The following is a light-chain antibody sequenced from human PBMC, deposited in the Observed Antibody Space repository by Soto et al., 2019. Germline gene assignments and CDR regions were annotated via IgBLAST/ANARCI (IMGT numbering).Light chain of an antibody. V-gene: IGKV2-28*01. Sequence: DIVMTQSPLSLPVTPGETASISCRSSQSLLHSNGYNYLDWYVQKPWQPPQLLIYLGSHRPSSVLEWFSRSVSVTDFTLKISRVEAHDVWVYYCMQALQQVTIGQVTKLE. CDR1: QSLLHSNGYNY. J-gene: IGKJ2*01. CDR2: LGS. CDR3: MQALQQVT.